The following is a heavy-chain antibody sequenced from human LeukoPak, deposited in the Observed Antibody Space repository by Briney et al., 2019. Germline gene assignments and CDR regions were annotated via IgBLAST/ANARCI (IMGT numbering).Heavy chain of an antibody. CDR2: IRSNTYGGTT. V-gene: IGHV3-49*04. D-gene: IGHD5-12*01. J-gene: IGHJ4*02. Sequence: GSLRLSCSTSGFTFGDYAMSWVRQAPGKGLEWVGFIRSNTYGGTTEYAASVKGRFTISRDDSKSIAYLQMNSLKTEDTALYYCTRIRGYGDADYWGQGTLVTVSS. CDR3: TRIRGYGDADY. CDR1: GFTFGDYA.